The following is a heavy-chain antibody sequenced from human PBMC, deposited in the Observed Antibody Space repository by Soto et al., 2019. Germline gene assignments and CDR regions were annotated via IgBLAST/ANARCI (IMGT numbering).Heavy chain of an antibody. CDR1: GGTFSSYA. CDR3: ARMDHQLAETPNYFDY. V-gene: IGHV1-69*13. Sequence: ASVKVSCKASGGTFSSYAISWVRQAPGQGLEWMGGIIPIFGTANYAQKFQGRVTITADESTSTAYMELSSLRSEDTAVYYCARMDHQLAETPNYFDYWGQGTLVTVSS. D-gene: IGHD2-2*01. CDR2: IIPIFGTA. J-gene: IGHJ4*02.